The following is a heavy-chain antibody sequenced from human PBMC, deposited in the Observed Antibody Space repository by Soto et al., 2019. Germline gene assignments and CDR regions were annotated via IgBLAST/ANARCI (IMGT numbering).Heavy chain of an antibody. CDR3: ARDDSSGHNRGGMDV. J-gene: IGHJ6*02. D-gene: IGHD3-22*01. Sequence: GASVKVSCKASGYTCTSYYMHWVRQAPGQGLEWMGIINPSGGSTSYAQKFQGRVTMTRDTSTSTVYMELSSLRSEDTAVYYCARDDSSGHNRGGMDVWGQGTTVTVSS. CDR2: INPSGGST. CDR1: GYTCTSYY. V-gene: IGHV1-46*01.